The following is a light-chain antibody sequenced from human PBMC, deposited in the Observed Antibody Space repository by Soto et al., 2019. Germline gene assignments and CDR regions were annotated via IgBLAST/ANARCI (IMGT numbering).Light chain of an antibody. CDR3: LQDHNYPFT. V-gene: IGKV1-6*01. CDR1: QGIGTD. J-gene: IGKJ3*01. Sequence: AIQMTKSPSSLAASVGDRVTITCRASQGIGTDLGWYQQRRGKAPNLLIYEASALRSGAPSRFSGSGSGTVFTLTISSLQPEDFGTYYCLQDHNYPFTFGPGTKV. CDR2: EAS.